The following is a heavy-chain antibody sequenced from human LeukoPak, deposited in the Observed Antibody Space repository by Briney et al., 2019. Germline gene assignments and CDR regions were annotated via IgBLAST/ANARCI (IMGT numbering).Heavy chain of an antibody. CDR1: GGSISSYY. Sequence: SETLSLTCTVSGGSISSYYWSWIRQPPGKGLEWIGDIYYSGSTNYNPSLKSRVTISVDTSKNQFSLKLSSVTAADTAVYYCARGGQLTDAFDIWGQGTMVTVSS. CDR3: ARGGQLTDAFDI. D-gene: IGHD6-13*01. J-gene: IGHJ3*02. CDR2: IYYSGST. V-gene: IGHV4-59*01.